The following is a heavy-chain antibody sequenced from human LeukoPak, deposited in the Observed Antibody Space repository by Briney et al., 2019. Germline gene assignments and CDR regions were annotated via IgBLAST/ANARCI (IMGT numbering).Heavy chain of an antibody. CDR1: GFTFSDYY. CDR3: ARDCGGHCYSGFDY. CDR2: ISASGSTI. D-gene: IGHD2-21*02. Sequence: GGSLRLSCAASGFTFSDYYMAWIRQAPGKGPEYTSHISASGSTIHYGDSVKGRFTIFRDDARNSVYLQMTSLRAEDTATYFCARDCGGHCYSGFDYWGQGALVTVSS. V-gene: IGHV3-11*04. J-gene: IGHJ4*02.